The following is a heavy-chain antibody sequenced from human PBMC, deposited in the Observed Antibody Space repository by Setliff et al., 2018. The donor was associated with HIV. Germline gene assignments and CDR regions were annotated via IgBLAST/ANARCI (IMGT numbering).Heavy chain of an antibody. J-gene: IGHJ3*02. CDR2: TYYRSNWYN. CDR1: GDSVSSNSAA. Sequence: SPTLSLTCAISGDSVSSNSAAWNWIRQSPLGGLEWLGRTYYRSNWYNDSAISVRSRMTINADTSKNHFSLHLSSVTPDDTAVYYCARGHSSLLSDAFDIWGQGTVVTVSS. D-gene: IGHD6-13*01. V-gene: IGHV6-1*01. CDR3: ARGHSSLLSDAFDI.